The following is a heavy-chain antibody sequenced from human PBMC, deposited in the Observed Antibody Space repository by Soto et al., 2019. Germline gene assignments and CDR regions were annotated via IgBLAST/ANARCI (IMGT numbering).Heavy chain of an antibody. V-gene: IGHV3-49*03. Sequence: GGSLILSCTASGFTFGDYAMSWFRQAPGKGLEWVGFIRSKAYGGTTEYAASVKGRFTISRDDSKSIAYLQMNSLKTEDTAVYYCATQFPGRGMGVWGKGTTVTVSS. J-gene: IGHJ6*03. CDR2: IRSKAYGGTT. CDR3: ATQFPGRGMGV. CDR1: GFTFGDYA. D-gene: IGHD2-15*01.